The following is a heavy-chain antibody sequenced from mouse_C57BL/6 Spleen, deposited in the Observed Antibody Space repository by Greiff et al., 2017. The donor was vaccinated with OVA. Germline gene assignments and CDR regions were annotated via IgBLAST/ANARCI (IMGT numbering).Heavy chain of an antibody. J-gene: IGHJ4*01. CDR1: GYTFTSYW. V-gene: IGHV1-55*01. D-gene: IGHD2-1*01. Sequence: QVQLQQPGAELVKPGASVKMSCKASGYTFTSYWLTWVKQRPGQGLEWIGDIYPGSGSTNYNEKFKSKATLTVDTSSSTAYMQLSSLTSEDSAVYYCARSRDGTHYYAMDYWGQGTSVTVSS. CDR3: ARSRDGTHYYAMDY. CDR2: IYPGSGST.